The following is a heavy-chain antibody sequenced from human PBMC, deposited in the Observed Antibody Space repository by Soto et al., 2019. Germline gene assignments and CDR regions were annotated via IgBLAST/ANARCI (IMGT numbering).Heavy chain of an antibody. CDR3: ARGCSSTSCYWAFDI. D-gene: IGHD2-2*01. J-gene: IGHJ3*02. V-gene: IGHV3-74*01. Sequence: EVQLVESGGGLVQPGGSLRLSCAASGFTFSSYWMHWFRQAPGKGLVWVARINSDGSSTSYADYVKGRFTISRDNAKNTRYLQLNSLRAEDTAVYYCARGCSSTSCYWAFDIWGQGTMGTVSS. CDR2: INSDGSST. CDR1: GFTFSSYW.